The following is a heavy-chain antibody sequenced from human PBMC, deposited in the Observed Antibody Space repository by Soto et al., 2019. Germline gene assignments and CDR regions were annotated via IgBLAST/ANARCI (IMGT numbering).Heavy chain of an antibody. CDR2: IITLFGTS. CDR1: GGTFSSHS. CDR3: AREVGYGDFSATLLD. Sequence: VXLMQSGAEVKKPGSSVKVSCKASGGTFSSHSINWVRQAPGQGLEWMGGIITLFGTSNYAQNFQGRVTITADQSTSTAYMELNSLTSDDTAVYYCAREVGYGDFSATLLDWGQGTLVTVSS. D-gene: IGHD2-21*02. J-gene: IGHJ4*02. V-gene: IGHV1-69*01.